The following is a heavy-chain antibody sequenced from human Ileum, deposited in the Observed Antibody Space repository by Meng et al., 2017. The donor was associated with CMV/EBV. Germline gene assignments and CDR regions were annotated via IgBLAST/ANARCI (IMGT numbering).Heavy chain of an antibody. Sequence: GGSLRISCAASGFTFNSYWMHWVRQAPGKGLVWVSRINSDGSTTNYADSVKGRFTISRDNAKNTLYLQMNSLRAEDTAVYYCVREQRGYCASASCPSRWFDPWGQGTLVTVSS. CDR1: GFTFNSYW. V-gene: IGHV3-74*01. CDR3: VREQRGYCASASCPSRWFDP. CDR2: INSDGSTT. J-gene: IGHJ5*01. D-gene: IGHD2-15*01.